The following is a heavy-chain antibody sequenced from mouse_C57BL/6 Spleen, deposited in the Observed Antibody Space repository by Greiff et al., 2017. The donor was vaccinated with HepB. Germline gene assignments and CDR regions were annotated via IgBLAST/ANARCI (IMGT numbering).Heavy chain of an antibody. D-gene: IGHD3-3*01. CDR3: ARDRDYYYAMDY. V-gene: IGHV5-17*01. Sequence: EVHLVESGGGLVKPGGSLKLSCAASGFTFSDYGMHWVRQAPEKGLEWVAYISSGSSTIYYADTVKGRFTISRDNAKNTLFLQMTSLRSEDTAMYYCARDRDYYYAMDYWGQGTSVTVSS. CDR1: GFTFSDYG. J-gene: IGHJ4*01. CDR2: ISSGSSTI.